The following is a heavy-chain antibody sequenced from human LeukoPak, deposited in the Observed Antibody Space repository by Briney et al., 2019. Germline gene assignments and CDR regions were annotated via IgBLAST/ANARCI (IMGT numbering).Heavy chain of an antibody. CDR1: GFTFSNYA. Sequence: GGSLRLSCAASGFTFSNYAMSWVRQAPGKGLEWVSSMSGSGGSTYYADSVKGRFTISRDNAKNSLYLQMNSLRAEDTAVYYCATNSGWRFDYWGQGTLVTVSS. V-gene: IGHV3-23*01. CDR2: MSGSGGST. D-gene: IGHD2-21*01. J-gene: IGHJ4*02. CDR3: ATNSGWRFDY.